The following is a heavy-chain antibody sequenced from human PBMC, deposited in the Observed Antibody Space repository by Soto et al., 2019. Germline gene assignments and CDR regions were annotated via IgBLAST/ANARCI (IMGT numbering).Heavy chain of an antibody. CDR3: ASSVDPGYYGMDV. J-gene: IGHJ6*02. V-gene: IGHV1-46*01. CDR1: ADTFTSYY. Sequence: ASVKVSCKAPADTFTSYYIHWVRQAPGHGLEWMGIINPNGGSTRFAQTFQGRITMTTDTSTSTAYMELRSLRSDDTAVYYCASSVDPGYYGMDVWGQGTTVTVSS. CDR2: INPNGGST.